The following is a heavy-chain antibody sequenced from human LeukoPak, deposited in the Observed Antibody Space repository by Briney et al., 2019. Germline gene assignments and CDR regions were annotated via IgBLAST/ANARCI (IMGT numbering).Heavy chain of an antibody. CDR2: ICSSSSTI. CDR3: ARGFHRYNYDSGAYSLY. J-gene: IGHJ4*02. V-gene: IGHV3-48*01. CDR1: GFIFSSYS. Sequence: GGSLRLSCAASGFIFSSYSMNWVRQAPGKGLEWISYICSSSSTIYSTDSVRGRYTISRDNAKNSVYLKMNSVRAEDTAVYYCARGFHRYNYDSGAYSLYWGQGTLVTVSS. D-gene: IGHD3-22*01.